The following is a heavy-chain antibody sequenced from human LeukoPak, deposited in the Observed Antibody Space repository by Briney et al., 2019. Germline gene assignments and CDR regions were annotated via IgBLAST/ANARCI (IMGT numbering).Heavy chain of an antibody. CDR1: GGSISSGDYY. D-gene: IGHD3-22*01. V-gene: IGHV4-30-2*01. CDR2: IYHSGST. Sequence: PSETLSLTCTVSGGSISSGDYYWSWIRQPPGKGLEWIGYIYHSGSTYYTPSLKSRVTISVDTSKNQFSLKLSSVTAADTAVYYCARALRARRGGYYYVYWGQGTLVTVSS. J-gene: IGHJ4*02. CDR3: ARALRARRGGYYYVY.